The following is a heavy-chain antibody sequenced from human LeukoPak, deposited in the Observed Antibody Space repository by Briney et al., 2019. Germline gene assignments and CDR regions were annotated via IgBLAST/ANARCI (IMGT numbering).Heavy chain of an antibody. Sequence: PGGSLRLSCAASGFTFSSYGMHWVRQAPGKGLEWVAFIRYDGSNKYYADSVKGRFTISRDNSKNTLYLQMNSLRAEDTAVYYCAKDRSGSYDALNIWGQGTMVTVSS. CDR1: GFTFSSYG. J-gene: IGHJ3*02. V-gene: IGHV3-30*02. CDR2: IRYDGSNK. CDR3: AKDRSGSYDALNI. D-gene: IGHD1-26*01.